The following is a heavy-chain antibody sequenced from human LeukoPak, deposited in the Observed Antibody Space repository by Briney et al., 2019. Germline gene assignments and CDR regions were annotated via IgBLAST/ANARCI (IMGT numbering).Heavy chain of an antibody. CDR3: ARGPARISKGNWFDP. CDR2: IIPIFGTA. V-gene: IGHV1-69*13. J-gene: IGHJ5*02. CDR1: GGTFSSYA. Sequence: SVKVSCKASGGTFSSYAISWVRQAPGQGLEWMGGIIPIFGTANYAQKFQGRVTITADGSTSTAYMELSSLRSEDTAVYYCARGPARISKGNWFDPWGQGTLVTVSP. D-gene: IGHD2-15*01.